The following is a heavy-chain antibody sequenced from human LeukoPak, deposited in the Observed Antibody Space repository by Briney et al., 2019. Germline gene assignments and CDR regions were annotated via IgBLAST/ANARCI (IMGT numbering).Heavy chain of an antibody. CDR3: ARAHLGPTMVRGVIT. Sequence: PSETLSLTCAVYGGSFSDYYWTWIRQPPGKGLEWIGSIYYSGSTYYNPSLRSRVTISVDTSKNQFSLKLSSVTAADTAVYYCARAHLGPTMVRGVITWGQGTLVTVSS. D-gene: IGHD3-10*01. CDR1: GGSFSDYY. J-gene: IGHJ4*02. V-gene: IGHV4-34*01. CDR2: IYYSGST.